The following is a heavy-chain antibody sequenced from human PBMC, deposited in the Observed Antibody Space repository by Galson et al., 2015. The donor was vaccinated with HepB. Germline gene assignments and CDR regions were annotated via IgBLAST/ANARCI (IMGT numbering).Heavy chain of an antibody. D-gene: IGHD1-26*01. Sequence: SLRLSCAASGFTFSSYSMNWVRQAPGKGLEWVSSISSSSSYIYYADSVKGRFTISRDNAKNSLYLQMNSLRAEDTAVYYCARDIREWEPDDAFDIWGQGTMATVSS. CDR1: GFTFSSYS. CDR2: ISSSSSYI. CDR3: ARDIREWEPDDAFDI. V-gene: IGHV3-21*01. J-gene: IGHJ3*02.